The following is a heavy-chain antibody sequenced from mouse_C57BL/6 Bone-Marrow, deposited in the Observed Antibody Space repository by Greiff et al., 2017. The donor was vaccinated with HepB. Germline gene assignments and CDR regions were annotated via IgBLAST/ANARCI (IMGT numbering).Heavy chain of an antibody. CDR2: IRNKANGYTT. D-gene: IGHD1-1*01. CDR1: GFTFTDYY. CDR3: ARNYYGSSPIDY. Sequence: EVKLMESGGGLVQPGGSLSLSCAASGFTFTDYYMSWVRQPPGKALEWLGFIRNKANGYTTEYSASVKCRFTISKDNSQSILYIQMNALRAEDNATYYCARNYYGSSPIDYWGQGTTLTVSS. V-gene: IGHV7-3*01. J-gene: IGHJ2*01.